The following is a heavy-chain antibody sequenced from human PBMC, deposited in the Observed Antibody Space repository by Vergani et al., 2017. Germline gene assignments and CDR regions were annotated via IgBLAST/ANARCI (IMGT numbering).Heavy chain of an antibody. CDR3: ASKRGACRAAYCHSYDF. CDR1: GDSVISTDYH. D-gene: IGHD2-15*01. Sequence: QVQLQESGPGLVKPSETLSLTCTVSGDSVISTDYHWGWIRQPPGKGLEWIGNMYYSGSTSYNPSLESRISISFETPKNQFSLRLTSVTAADTAVYYCASKRGACRAAYCHSYDFWGPGTLVGVSS. V-gene: IGHV4-39*01. CDR2: MYYSGST. J-gene: IGHJ4*02.